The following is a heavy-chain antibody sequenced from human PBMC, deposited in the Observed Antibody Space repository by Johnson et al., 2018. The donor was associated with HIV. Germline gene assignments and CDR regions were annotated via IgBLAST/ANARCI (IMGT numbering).Heavy chain of an antibody. CDR1: DITVSTNY. CDR3: ARPNSAMYPNAFDI. J-gene: IGHJ3*02. Sequence: VQLVETGGGLIQPGGSLRLSCAVSDITVSTNYMSWVRQAPGKGLEWVSVISGGGNTYYADSVKGRFTIPRDNSKNNLYLQMNPLRAEDPAVYYCARPNSAMYPNAFDIWGQGTMVTVSS. D-gene: IGHD1-26*01. V-gene: IGHV3-53*02. CDR2: ISGGGNT.